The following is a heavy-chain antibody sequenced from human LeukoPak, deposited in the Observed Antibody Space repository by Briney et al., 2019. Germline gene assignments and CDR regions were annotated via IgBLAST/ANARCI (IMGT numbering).Heavy chain of an antibody. J-gene: IGHJ4*02. CDR2: ISAYNGNT. CDR3: ARDLGCSSTSCYDRRRRYFDY. V-gene: IGHV1-18*01. CDR1: GYTFTSYG. Sequence: ASVKVSCKASGYTFTSYGISWVRQAPGQGLEWMGWISAYNGNTNYAQKLQGRVTMTTDTSTSTAYMELRSLRSDDTAVYYCARDLGCSSTSCYDRRRRYFDYWGQGTLVTVSS. D-gene: IGHD2-2*01.